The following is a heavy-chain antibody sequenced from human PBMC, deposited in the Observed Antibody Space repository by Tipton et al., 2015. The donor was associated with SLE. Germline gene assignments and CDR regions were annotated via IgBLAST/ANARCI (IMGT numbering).Heavy chain of an antibody. CDR2: IYYSGST. J-gene: IGHJ4*02. V-gene: IGHV4-31*02. Sequence: LRLSCTVSGGSISSGGYYWSWIRQHPGKGLEWIGYIYYSGSTNYNPSLKSRVTISVDTSKNQFSLKLSSVTAADTAVYYCAIRGGATTGGLDYWGQGTLVTVSS. CDR3: AIRGGATTGGLDY. D-gene: IGHD1-26*01. CDR1: GGSISSGGYY.